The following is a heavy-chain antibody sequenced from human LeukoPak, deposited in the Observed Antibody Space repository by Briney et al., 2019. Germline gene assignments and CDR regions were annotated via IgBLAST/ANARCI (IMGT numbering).Heavy chain of an antibody. CDR1: GGSISRHY. V-gene: IGHV4-59*11. CDR2: ILYSGKT. CDR3: ARNSGWYGVS. D-gene: IGHD6-19*01. Sequence: SGTLSLTCNVSGGSISRHYWTWIRQPPGKGLEWIGNILYSGKTHYNPSLKSRVTISGDTSKNQFSLKLSSVTAADTAVYYCARNSGWYGVSWGQGTLVTVSS. J-gene: IGHJ4*02.